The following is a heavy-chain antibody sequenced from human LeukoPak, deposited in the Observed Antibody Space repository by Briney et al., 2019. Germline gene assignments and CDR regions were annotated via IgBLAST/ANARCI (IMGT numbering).Heavy chain of an antibody. J-gene: IGHJ4*02. V-gene: IGHV1-69*05. CDR3: AFEDGVLAGYFDF. CDR1: GYTFTSYA. CDR2: IIPIFGTA. D-gene: IGHD6-19*01. Sequence: GASVKVSCKASGYTFTSYAISWVRQAPGQGLEWMGGIIPIFGTANYAQKFQGRVTITTDESTSTVYMELSGLRSEDTAVYFCAFEDGVLAGYFDFWGQGTLVIVSS.